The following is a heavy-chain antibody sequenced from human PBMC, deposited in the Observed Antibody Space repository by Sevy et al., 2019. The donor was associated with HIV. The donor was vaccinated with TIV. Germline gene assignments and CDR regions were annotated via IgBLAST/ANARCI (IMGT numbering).Heavy chain of an antibody. CDR2: IKQDGSEK. J-gene: IGHJ6*02. V-gene: IGHV3-7*01. D-gene: IGHD5-18*01. Sequence: GGSLRLSCAASGFTFSSYWMSWVRQAPGKGLEWVANIKQDGSEKYYVDSVKGRFTISRGNAKNSLYLQMNSLRAEDTAVYYCAGGYSYGYYYYGMDVWGQGTTVTVSS. CDR1: GFTFSSYW. CDR3: AGGYSYGYYYYGMDV.